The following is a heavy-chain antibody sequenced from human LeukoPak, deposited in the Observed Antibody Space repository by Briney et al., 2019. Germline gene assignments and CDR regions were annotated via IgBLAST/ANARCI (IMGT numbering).Heavy chain of an antibody. V-gene: IGHV4-59*13. CDR3: ARTTEGGYTHNYFYYYYMDV. Sequence: SETLSLTCTVSGGSISGYFWSWIRQPPGKGLECIGYIYYSGSTNYNPSLKSRVTISVDTSKNQFSLKLTSVTAADTAVYYCARTTEGGYTHNYFYYYYMDVWGKGTTVTVSS. CDR2: IYYSGST. CDR1: GGSISGYF. J-gene: IGHJ6*03. D-gene: IGHD5-18*01.